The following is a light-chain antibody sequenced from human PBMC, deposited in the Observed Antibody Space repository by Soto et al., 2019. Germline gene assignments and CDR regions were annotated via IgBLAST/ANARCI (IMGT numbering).Light chain of an antibody. CDR2: ATS. Sequence: EIVLTQSPGTLSLSPGERVTLSCRASQTVNSLYLAWYQQKPSQAPRLVIYATSNRATGTPDRFSGSGSGTDFTLTISRLEPEDFAVYCCQQYGNSPRYSFGQGTRLEI. CDR3: QQYGNSPRYS. V-gene: IGKV3-20*01. CDR1: QTVNSLY. J-gene: IGKJ2*03.